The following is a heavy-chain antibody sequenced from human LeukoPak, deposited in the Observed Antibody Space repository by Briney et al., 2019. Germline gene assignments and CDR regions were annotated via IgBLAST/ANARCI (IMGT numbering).Heavy chain of an antibody. CDR3: AREVGRSTDGSGSSV. D-gene: IGHD3-10*01. V-gene: IGHV3-30*01. J-gene: IGHJ4*02. CDR2: ISYDGSNK. Sequence: GGSLRLSCAASGFTFSSYAMHWVRQAPGKGLEWVAVISYDGSNKYYADSVKGRFTISGDNSKNTLYLQMNSLRAEDTAVYYCAREVGRSTDGSGSSVWGQGTLVTVSS. CDR1: GFTFSSYA.